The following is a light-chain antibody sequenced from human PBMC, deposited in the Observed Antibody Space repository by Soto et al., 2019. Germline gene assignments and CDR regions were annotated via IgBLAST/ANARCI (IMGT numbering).Light chain of an antibody. J-gene: IGLJ2*01. CDR1: SSDVGGYNS. CDR3: AAWDDRLSGRI. V-gene: IGLV2-11*01. Sequence: QSALTQPRSVSGSPGQSVTISCTGTSSDVGGYNSVSWYQHHPGKAPKLMIYDVRKRPSGVPDRFSGSKSGTSASLAVSGLRSEDEADYYCAAWDDRLSGRIFGGGTKLTVL. CDR2: DVR.